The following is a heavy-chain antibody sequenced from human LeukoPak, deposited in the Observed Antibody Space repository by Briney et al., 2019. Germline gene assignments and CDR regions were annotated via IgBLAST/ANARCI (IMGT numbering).Heavy chain of an antibody. J-gene: IGHJ4*02. Sequence: GGSLRLSCAASGFIFSHFAMHWVPQAPGKGLECVTFIRYDGSDKYYVDAVKGRVTISRNNSKNTLYLQMNRLRVEETAVYYCAKVLQYCSTGSGAYFDAWGQGTLVTVSS. D-gene: IGHD2-15*01. CDR3: AKVLQYCSTGSGAYFDA. CDR2: IRYDGSDK. CDR1: GFIFSHFA. V-gene: IGHV3-30*02.